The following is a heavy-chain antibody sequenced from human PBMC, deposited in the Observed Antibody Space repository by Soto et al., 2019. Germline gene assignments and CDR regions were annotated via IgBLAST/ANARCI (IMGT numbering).Heavy chain of an antibody. Sequence: ASVKVSCKASGYSFTDYHIHWVRLAPGQGLEWLGRINPKSGGTSTAQKFQGWVTMTTDTSISTASMELTRLTSDDTAIYYCARGDSTDCSNGVCSFFYNHDMDVWGQGTTVTVSS. CDR3: ARGDSTDCSNGVCSFFYNHDMDV. V-gene: IGHV1-2*04. J-gene: IGHJ6*02. D-gene: IGHD2-8*01. CDR1: GYSFTDYH. CDR2: INPKSGGT.